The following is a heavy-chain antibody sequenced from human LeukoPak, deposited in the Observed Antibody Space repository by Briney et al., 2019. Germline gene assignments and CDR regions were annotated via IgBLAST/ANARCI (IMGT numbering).Heavy chain of an antibody. CDR1: GFTFSSSR. Sequence: GGSLRLSCAASGFTFSSSRMDWVRQAPGKGLEWVSSISSSTKYISYAASVKGPFTISRDNPNNSLYLQMNSLRAEDTAVYYCARGSWEFKDYWGQGTPVTVAS. V-gene: IGHV3-21*01. CDR3: ARGSWEFKDY. D-gene: IGHD1-26*01. J-gene: IGHJ4*02. CDR2: ISSSTKYI.